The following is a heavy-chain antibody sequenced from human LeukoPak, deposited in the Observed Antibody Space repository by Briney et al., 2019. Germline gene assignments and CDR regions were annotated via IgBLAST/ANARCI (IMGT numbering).Heavy chain of an antibody. CDR3: ARVSSKGVDY. CDR1: GFTFSSYS. D-gene: IGHD3-16*01. CDR2: ISSSSSYI. J-gene: IGHJ4*02. V-gene: IGHV3-21*01. Sequence: GSLILSCAASGFTFSSYSMNWVRQAPGKGLEWGSSISSSSSYIYYADSVKGRFTISRDNAKNSLYLQMNSLRAEDTAVYYCARVSSKGVDYWGQGTLVTVSS.